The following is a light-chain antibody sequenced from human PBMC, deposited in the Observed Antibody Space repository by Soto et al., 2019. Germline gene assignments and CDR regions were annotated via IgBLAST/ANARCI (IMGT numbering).Light chain of an antibody. CDR3: QQRSNWPHT. Sequence: EIVLTQSPATLSLSPGERATLSCRASQSVSSYLAWYQHKPGQAPRLLIYDASNRATGIPARFSGSGSGTDFTLTISSLEPEDFAVYYCQQRSNWPHTSRPGTQVDIK. CDR2: DAS. V-gene: IGKV3-11*01. J-gene: IGKJ2*01. CDR1: QSVSSY.